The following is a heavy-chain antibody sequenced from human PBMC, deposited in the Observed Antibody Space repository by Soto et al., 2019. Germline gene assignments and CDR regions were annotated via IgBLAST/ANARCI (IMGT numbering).Heavy chain of an antibody. CDR1: GFTFSDYY. CDR2: ISSSGSTI. J-gene: IGHJ3*02. CDR3: ASPQPKIIVADADAFDI. D-gene: IGHD5-12*01. V-gene: IGHV3-11*01. Sequence: GGSLRLSCAASGFTFSDYYMSWIRQAPGKGLEWVSYISSSGSTIYYADSVKGRFTISRDNAKISLYLQMNSLRAEDTAVYYCASPQPKIIVADADAFDIWGQGTMVTVSS.